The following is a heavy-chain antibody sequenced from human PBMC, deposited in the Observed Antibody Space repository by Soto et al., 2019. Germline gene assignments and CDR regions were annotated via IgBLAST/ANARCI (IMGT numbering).Heavy chain of an antibody. CDR1: GFTFSSYA. CDR2: ISGSGGST. V-gene: IGHV3-23*01. Sequence: GGSLRLSCAASGFTFSSYAMSWFRQAPGKGLEWVSAISGSGGSTYYADSVKGRFTISRDNSKNTLSLQMNSLRAEDTAVYYCAKQVRDGTSSPYYFDYWGLGTLVTVSS. D-gene: IGHD6-6*01. J-gene: IGHJ4*02. CDR3: AKQVRDGTSSPYYFDY.